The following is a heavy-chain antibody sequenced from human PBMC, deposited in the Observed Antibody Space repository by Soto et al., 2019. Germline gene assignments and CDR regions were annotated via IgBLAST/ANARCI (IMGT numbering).Heavy chain of an antibody. J-gene: IGHJ4*02. V-gene: IGHV4-31*03. CDR3: ARALSGSYYFDY. Sequence: SETLSLTCTVSGCSISSGGYYWSWIRQHPGKGLEWIGYIYYSGSTYYNPSLKSRVTISVDTSKNQFSLKLSSVTAADTAVYYCARALSGSYYFDYWGQGTLVTVSS. D-gene: IGHD1-26*01. CDR2: IYYSGST. CDR1: GCSISSGGYY.